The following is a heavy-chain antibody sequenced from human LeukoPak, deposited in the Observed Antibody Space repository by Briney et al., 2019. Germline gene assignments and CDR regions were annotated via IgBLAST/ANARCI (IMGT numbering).Heavy chain of an antibody. CDR2: IYTSGST. CDR3: ARHGDYYYYMDV. D-gene: IGHD3-16*01. Sequence: SETLCLTCTVSGGSISSYYWSWIRQPPGKGLEWIGYIYTSGSTNYNPSLKSRVTISVDTSKNQFSLKLSSVTAADTAVYYCARHGDYYYYMDVWGKGTTVTVSS. J-gene: IGHJ6*03. CDR1: GGSISSYY. V-gene: IGHV4-4*09.